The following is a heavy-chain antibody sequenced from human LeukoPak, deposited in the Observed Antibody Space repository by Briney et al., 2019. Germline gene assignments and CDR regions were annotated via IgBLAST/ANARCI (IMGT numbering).Heavy chain of an antibody. CDR1: GFTFSTYW. D-gene: IGHD2-21*02. Sequence: QPGGSLRLSCAASGFTFSTYWMTWVRQAPGKGLEWVANIKQDGSEKYYVDSVKGRFTISRDNAKNSLYLQMNSLRVEDTAVYYCAREAWISAINYWGHGTLVTVSS. V-gene: IGHV3-7*03. CDR2: IKQDGSEK. CDR3: AREAWISAINY. J-gene: IGHJ4*01.